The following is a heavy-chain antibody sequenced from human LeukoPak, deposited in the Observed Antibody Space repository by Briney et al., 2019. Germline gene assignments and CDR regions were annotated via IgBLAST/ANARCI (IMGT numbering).Heavy chain of an antibody. CDR2: ISGFGGST. CDR3: ARRSGSSWSSFDY. V-gene: IGHV3-23*01. Sequence: QPGGSLRLSCAASGFTFNNYAMNWVRQASGKGLEWVSGISGFGGSTYYAPSVKGRLTISRDNFGNMLYLHLDSLRVEDTAIYYCARRSGSSWSSFDYWGQGALVTVSS. D-gene: IGHD6-13*01. J-gene: IGHJ4*02. CDR1: GFTFNNYA.